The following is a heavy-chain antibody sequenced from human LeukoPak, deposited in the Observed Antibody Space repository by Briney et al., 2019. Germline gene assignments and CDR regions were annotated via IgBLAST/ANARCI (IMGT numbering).Heavy chain of an antibody. CDR1: GFTSSSYS. D-gene: IGHD6-19*01. Sequence: SGGSLRLSCAASGFTSSSYSMNWVRQTPGKGLEWVSYISSSSSTIYYADSVKGRFTISRDNAKNSLYLQMNSLRAEDTAVYYCARDPYSSGWHTNWFDPWGQGTLVTVSS. CDR2: ISSSSSTI. CDR3: ARDPYSSGWHTNWFDP. J-gene: IGHJ5*02. V-gene: IGHV3-48*01.